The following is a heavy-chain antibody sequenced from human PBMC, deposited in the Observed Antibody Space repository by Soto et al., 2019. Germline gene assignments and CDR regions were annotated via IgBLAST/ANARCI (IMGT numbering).Heavy chain of an antibody. V-gene: IGHV5-51*01. J-gene: IGHJ5*02. CDR3: ASSPLSGDNWFDP. CDR2: IYPGDSDT. D-gene: IGHD3-10*01. CDR1: GYSFTSYL. Sequence: PGESLKISCKGSGYSFTSYLIGWVRQMPGKGLEWMGIIYPGDSDTRYSPSFQDQVTISADKSISTAYLQWSSLKASDTAMYYCASSPLSGDNWFDPWGQGTLVTVSS.